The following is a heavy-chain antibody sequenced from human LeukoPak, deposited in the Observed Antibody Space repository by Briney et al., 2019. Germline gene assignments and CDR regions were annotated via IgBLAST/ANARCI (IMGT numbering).Heavy chain of an antibody. D-gene: IGHD2-2*01. CDR1: GYTFTSYD. V-gene: IGHV1-8*01. CDR2: MNPNSGNT. CDR3: ARAHRPYCSSTSCYYYFDY. Sequence: ASVKVSCKASGYTFTSYDMNWVRQATGQGLEWMGWMNPNSGNTGYAQKFQGRVTMTRNTSICTAYMELSSLRSEDTAVYYCARAHRPYCSSTSCYYYFDYWGQGTLVTVSS. J-gene: IGHJ4*02.